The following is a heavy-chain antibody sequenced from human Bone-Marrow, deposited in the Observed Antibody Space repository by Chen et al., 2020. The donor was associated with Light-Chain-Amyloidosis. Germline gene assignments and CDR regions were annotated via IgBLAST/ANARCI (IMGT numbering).Heavy chain of an antibody. Sequence: EVQLVESGGGLLQRGGSLRLSCAASGFAFSSYAMSWVRQAPGKGLERVSTFRGSGCSRYDGAAEKGRLTISRDNSKDALFLQMNSLRAEDTAVCYCAKDISYDDILPGYPADAFDIWGQGTMVTVSS. V-gene: IGHV3-23*04. CDR1: GFAFSSYA. D-gene: IGHD3-9*01. J-gene: IGHJ3*02. CDR3: AKDISYDDILPGYPADAFDI. CDR2: FRGSGCSR.